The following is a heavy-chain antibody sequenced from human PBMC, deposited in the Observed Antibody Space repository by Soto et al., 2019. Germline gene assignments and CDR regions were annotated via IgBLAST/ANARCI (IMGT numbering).Heavy chain of an antibody. V-gene: IGHV4-39*01. D-gene: IGHD6-13*01. Sequence: PSETPSLTCTVSGGSISSSSYYWGWIRQPPGKGLEWIGSIYYSGSTYYNPSLKSRVTISVDTSKNQFPLKLSSVTAADTAVYYCARHSSSWRFDYWGQGTLVTVSS. CDR3: ARHSSSWRFDY. J-gene: IGHJ4*02. CDR1: GGSISSSSYY. CDR2: IYYSGST.